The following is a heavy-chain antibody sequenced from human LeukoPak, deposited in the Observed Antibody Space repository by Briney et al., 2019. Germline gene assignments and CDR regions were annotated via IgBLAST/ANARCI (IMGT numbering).Heavy chain of an antibody. V-gene: IGHV3-15*01. CDR3: TTDGQWELKGGDAFDI. CDR2: IKSKTDGGTT. Sequence: AGGSLRLSCAASGITFSSYGMSWVRQAPGKGLEWVGRIKSKTDGGTTDYAAPVKGRFTISRDDSKNTLYLQMNSLKTEDTAVYYCTTDGQWELKGGDAFDIWGQGTMVTVSS. D-gene: IGHD1-26*01. J-gene: IGHJ3*02. CDR1: GITFSSYG.